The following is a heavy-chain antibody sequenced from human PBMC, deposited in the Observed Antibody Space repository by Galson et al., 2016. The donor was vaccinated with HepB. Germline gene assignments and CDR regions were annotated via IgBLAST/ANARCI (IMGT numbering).Heavy chain of an antibody. V-gene: IGHV6-1*01. Sequence: CAISGDSVGSYSSAWDWIRQSPSKGLEWLGRTYYRSQWYNDYAVSVKSRIIIKADTSKNLFSLQLYSVTPEDTAMYYCARDRGSAQYFFDSWGQGTLVTVSS. CDR1: GDSVGSYSSA. CDR2: TYYRSQWYN. J-gene: IGHJ4*02. CDR3: ARDRGSAQYFFDS.